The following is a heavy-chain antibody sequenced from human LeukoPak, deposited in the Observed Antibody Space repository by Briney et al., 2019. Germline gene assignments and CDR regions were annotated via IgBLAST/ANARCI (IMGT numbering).Heavy chain of an antibody. D-gene: IGHD1-26*01. CDR2: INSDGSST. V-gene: IGHV3-74*01. CDR1: GFTFSSYW. Sequence: GGSLRLSRAASGFTFSSYWMHWVRQAPGKGLVWVSRINSDGSSTSYADSVKGRFTISRDNAKNTLYLQMNSLRAEDTAVYYCARLSGSYWGEVDYWGQGTLVTVSS. J-gene: IGHJ4*02. CDR3: ARLSGSYWGEVDY.